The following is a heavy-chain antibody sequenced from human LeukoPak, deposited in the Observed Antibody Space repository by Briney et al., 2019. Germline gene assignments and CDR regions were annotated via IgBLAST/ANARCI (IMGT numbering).Heavy chain of an antibody. CDR3: TIDPEVELRVNC. Sequence: GGSLRLSCAASGFTFSNAWMSWVRQAPGKGLEWVGRIKSKTDGGTTDYAAPVKGRFTISRDDSKNTLYLQMNSLKTEDTAVYYCTIDPEVELRVNCWGQGTLVTVSS. J-gene: IGHJ4*02. D-gene: IGHD1-7*01. CDR1: GFTFSNAW. CDR2: IKSKTDGGTT. V-gene: IGHV3-15*01.